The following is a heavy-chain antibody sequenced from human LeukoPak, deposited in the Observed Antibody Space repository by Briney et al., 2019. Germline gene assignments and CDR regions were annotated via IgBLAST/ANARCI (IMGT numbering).Heavy chain of an antibody. CDR1: GGSISSSNW. J-gene: IGHJ6*02. CDR3: ARIPRYCSGGSCYTGFYYYYYGMDV. V-gene: IGHV4-4*02. Sequence: SETLSPTCAVSGGSISSSNWWSWIRQPPGKGLEWIGEINHSGSTNYNPSLKSRVTISVDTSKNQFSLKLSSVTAADTAVYYCARIPRYCSGGSCYTGFYYYYYGMDVWGQGTTVTVSS. D-gene: IGHD2-15*01. CDR2: INHSGST.